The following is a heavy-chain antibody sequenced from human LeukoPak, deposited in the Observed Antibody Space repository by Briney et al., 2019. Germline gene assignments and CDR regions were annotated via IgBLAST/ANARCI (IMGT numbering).Heavy chain of an antibody. Sequence: GRSLRLSCAASGFTFSSYAMHWVRQAPGKGLEWVAVISYDGSNKYYADSVKGRFTISRDNSKNTLYLQMNSLRAEDTAVYYCARSLFGFGESWDDYWGQGTPVTVSS. CDR3: ARSLFGFGESWDDY. J-gene: IGHJ4*02. CDR2: ISYDGSNK. CDR1: GFTFSSYA. D-gene: IGHD3-10*01. V-gene: IGHV3-30*04.